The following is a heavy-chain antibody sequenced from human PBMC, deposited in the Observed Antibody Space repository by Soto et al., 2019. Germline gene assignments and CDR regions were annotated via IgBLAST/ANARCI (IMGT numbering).Heavy chain of an antibody. D-gene: IGHD6-13*01. V-gene: IGHV4-34*01. J-gene: IGHJ4*02. Sequence: KASGTLSLTCAVYGGSFSGYYWSWIRQPPGKGLEWIGEINHSGSTNYNPSLKSRVTISVDTSKNQFSLKLSSVTAADTAVYYCARGYSSPETRNDYWGQGTLVTVSS. CDR3: ARGYSSPETRNDY. CDR2: INHSGST. CDR1: GGSFSGYY.